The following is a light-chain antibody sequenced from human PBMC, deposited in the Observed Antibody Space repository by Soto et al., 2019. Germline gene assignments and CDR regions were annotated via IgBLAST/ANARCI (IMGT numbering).Light chain of an antibody. V-gene: IGLV2-14*01. CDR1: SSDVGGYNA. CDR2: EVS. Sequence: ALTQPSSVSGSPGQSITISCTGTSSDVGGYNAVSWYQQHPGKAPQLMIYEVSHRPSDVSNRFSGSKSGNTASLTISGLQAEDEADYYCSSYSTTTTLFGGGTKSPS. CDR3: SSYSTTTTL. J-gene: IGLJ2*01.